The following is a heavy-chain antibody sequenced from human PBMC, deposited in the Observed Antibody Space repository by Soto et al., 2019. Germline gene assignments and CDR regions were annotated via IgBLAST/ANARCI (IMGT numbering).Heavy chain of an antibody. Sequence: GGSLRLSCAASGFTFSSYAMHWVRQAPGKGLEWVAVISYDGSNKYYADSVKGRFTISRDNSKNTLYLQMNSLRAEDTAVYYCARDVRGGDYDYYFDYWGQGTLATVSS. V-gene: IGHV3-30-3*01. J-gene: IGHJ4*02. CDR2: ISYDGSNK. D-gene: IGHD5-12*01. CDR3: ARDVRGGDYDYYFDY. CDR1: GFTFSSYA.